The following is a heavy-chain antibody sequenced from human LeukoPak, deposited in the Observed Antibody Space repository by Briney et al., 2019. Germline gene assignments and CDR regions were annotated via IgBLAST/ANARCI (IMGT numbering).Heavy chain of an antibody. CDR1: GFTFSGSA. V-gene: IGHV3-73*01. CDR3: TRQGFRDGYNLYDI. D-gene: IGHD5-24*01. CDR2: IRSKANSYAT. J-gene: IGHJ3*02. Sequence: GGSLRLSCAASGFTFSGSAMHWVRQASGKGLEWVGRIRSKANSYATAYAASVKGRFTISRDDSKNTAYLQMNSLKTEDTAVYYCTRQGFRDGYNLYDIWGQGTMVTVSS.